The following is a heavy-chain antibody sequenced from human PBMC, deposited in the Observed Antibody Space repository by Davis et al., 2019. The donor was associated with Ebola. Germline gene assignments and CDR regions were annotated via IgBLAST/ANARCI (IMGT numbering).Heavy chain of an antibody. D-gene: IGHD6-19*01. J-gene: IGHJ4*02. Sequence: MPSETLSLTCTVSGGSISSSSYYWVWIRQPPGKGLEWIGSIYYSGSTNYNPSLKSRVTISVDTSKNQFSLKLSSVTAADTAVYYCARGGIAVAGPDYWGQGTLVTVSS. V-gene: IGHV4-39*07. CDR3: ARGGIAVAGPDY. CDR1: GGSISSSSYY. CDR2: IYYSGST.